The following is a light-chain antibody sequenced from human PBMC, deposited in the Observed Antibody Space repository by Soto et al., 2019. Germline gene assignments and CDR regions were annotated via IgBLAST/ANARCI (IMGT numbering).Light chain of an antibody. V-gene: IGKV3-15*01. CDR1: QSVSSN. J-gene: IGKJ1*01. CDR3: HQYNDWPPA. CDR2: GAS. Sequence: EIVMTQSPATLSVSPGERATLSCRASQSVSSNLAWYQQKPGQAPRLLIYGASTRATGVPARFSGSGSGTEFTLTISNLQSEDFAVYYCHQYNDWPPAFGQGTKVDIK.